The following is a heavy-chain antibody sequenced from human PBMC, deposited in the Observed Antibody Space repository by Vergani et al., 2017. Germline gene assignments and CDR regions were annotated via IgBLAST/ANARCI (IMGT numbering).Heavy chain of an antibody. CDR1: GDSVISTDYH. V-gene: IGHV4-39*01. D-gene: IGHD2-15*01. J-gene: IGHJ4*02. CDR3: ASKRGACRAAYCHSYDF. Sequence: QVQLQESGPGLVKPSETLSLTCTVSGDSVISTDYHWGWIRQPPGKGLEWIGSMDYSGSTSYNPSLDSRISISFDTPKNQFSLRLTSVTAADTAVYYCASKRGACRAAYCHSYDFWGPGTLVGVSS. CDR2: MDYSGST.